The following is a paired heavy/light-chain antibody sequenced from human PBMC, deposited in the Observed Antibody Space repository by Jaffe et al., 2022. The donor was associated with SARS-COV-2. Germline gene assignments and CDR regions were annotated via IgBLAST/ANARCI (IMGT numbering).Heavy chain of an antibody. D-gene: IGHD3-9*01. CDR3: TTEWGDSLTGYYHFDY. V-gene: IGHV3-15*01. J-gene: IGHJ4*02. CDR1: GFTFSNAW. Sequence: EVQLVESGGGLIKTGGSLRLSCAASGFTFSNAWMSWVRQAPGKGLEWVGRVKRKTDGGTTDYAAPVKGRFTISRDDSKTTLHLQMNSLKTEDTAVYYCTTEWGDSLTGYYHFDYWGQGTLVTVSS. CDR2: VKRKTDGGTT.
Light chain of an antibody. Sequence: QAVVTQEPSLTVSPGGTVTLTCGSSTGVVTSGHYPYWFQQKPGQAPRTLIYDINNKHSWTPARFSGSLLGGKAALTLSGAQPEDEAEYYCLLSYSGARVFGGGTKLTVL. CDR2: DIN. CDR1: TGVVTSGHY. CDR3: LLSYSGARV. J-gene: IGLJ3*02. V-gene: IGLV7-46*01.